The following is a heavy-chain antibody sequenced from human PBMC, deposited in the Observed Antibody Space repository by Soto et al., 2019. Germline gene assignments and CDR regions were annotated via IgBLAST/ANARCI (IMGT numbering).Heavy chain of an antibody. CDR1: GGSISNYY. Sequence: SETLSLTCTVSGGSISNYYWSWIRQPPGKGLEWIGYLYYSGSTNYSPSLKSRVTTSVDTSKNQFSLKLSSVTAADTAVYYCARHAYGSGSNYGMDVWGQGTTVTVSS. CDR2: LYYSGST. D-gene: IGHD3-10*01. CDR3: ARHAYGSGSNYGMDV. J-gene: IGHJ6*02. V-gene: IGHV4-59*08.